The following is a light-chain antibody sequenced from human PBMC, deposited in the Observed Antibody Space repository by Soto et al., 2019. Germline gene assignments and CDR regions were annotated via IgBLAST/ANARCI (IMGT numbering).Light chain of an antibody. CDR1: NIGSKS. CDR2: YDS. CDR3: QVWDSSREREVV. J-gene: IGLJ2*01. Sequence: SYELTQPPSVSVAPGKTARITCGGNNIGSKSVHWYQQKPGQAPVLVIYYDSDRPSGIPERFSGSNSGNTATLTISRVEAGDEADYYCQVWDSSREREVVFGGGTKLTVL. V-gene: IGLV3-21*04.